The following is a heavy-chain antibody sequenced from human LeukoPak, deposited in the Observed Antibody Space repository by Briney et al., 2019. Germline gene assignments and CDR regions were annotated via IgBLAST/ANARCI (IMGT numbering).Heavy chain of an antibody. D-gene: IGHD6-13*01. CDR2: MNPNSGNT. CDR3: ARGSWYRDY. Sequence: GLEWMGWMNPNSGNTGYAQKFQGRVTMTRNTSISTAYMELSSLRSEDTAVYYCARGSWYRDYWGQGTLVTVSS. J-gene: IGHJ4*02. V-gene: IGHV1-8*01.